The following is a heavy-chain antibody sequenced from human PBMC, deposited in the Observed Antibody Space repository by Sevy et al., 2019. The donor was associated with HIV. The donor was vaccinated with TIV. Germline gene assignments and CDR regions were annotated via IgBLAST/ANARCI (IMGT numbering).Heavy chain of an antibody. CDR3: ARDYMGYYDSSGVDAFDI. CDR1: GDSVSSNSAA. J-gene: IGHJ3*02. D-gene: IGHD3-22*01. Sequence: QSQTLSLTCAISGDSVSSNSAAWNWIRQSPSRGLEWLGRTYYRSKWYNDYAVSVKSRITINPDTSKNQFSLQLNSVTPEDTAVYYCARDYMGYYDSSGVDAFDIWGQGTMVTVSS. CDR2: TYYRSKWYN. V-gene: IGHV6-1*01.